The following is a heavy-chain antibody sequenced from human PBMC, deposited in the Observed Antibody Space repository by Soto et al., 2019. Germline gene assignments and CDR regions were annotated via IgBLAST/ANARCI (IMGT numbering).Heavy chain of an antibody. CDR2: VRNKVNSYTT. CDR3: SRAGILTTPYYTDY. D-gene: IGHD2-21*01. CDR1: RFTFSDYY. V-gene: IGHV3-72*01. J-gene: IGHJ4*02. Sequence: EVQLVESGGGLVQPEGSLRLSCAASRFTFSDYYMDWVRQAPGKGLEWVGRVRNKVNSYTTEYAASVKGRFTVSRDDSRNSLYLQMNSLKTGDTAMYYCSRAGILTTPYYTDYWGLGTLVTVSS.